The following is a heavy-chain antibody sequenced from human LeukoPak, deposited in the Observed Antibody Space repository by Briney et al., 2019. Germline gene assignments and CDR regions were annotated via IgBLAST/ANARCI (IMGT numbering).Heavy chain of an antibody. CDR3: AKDRLDYAGPHDYFEW. Sequence: GGSLRLSCAASGFTFSSYAMSWVRQAPGKGLEWVSAISGSGGSTYYADSVEGRFTVSRDNAMNTLSLQMDSLRADDTAVYFCAKDRLDYAGPHDYFEWWGQGTLVTVSS. D-gene: IGHD3-9*01. CDR1: GFTFSSYA. J-gene: IGHJ4*02. V-gene: IGHV3-23*01. CDR2: ISGSGGST.